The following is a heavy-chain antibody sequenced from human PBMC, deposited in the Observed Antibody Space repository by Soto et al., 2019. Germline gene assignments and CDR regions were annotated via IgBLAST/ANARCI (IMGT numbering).Heavy chain of an antibody. CDR3: ARSRDFDY. CDR2: IFPSGTT. CDR1: GGSLSGATYS. J-gene: IGHJ4*02. Sequence: LSLTCGVSGGSLSGATYSWNWIRQPPGKGLEWIGYIFPSGTTYYNPSLKSRVTISIDVSKNQFSLSLRSLTAADTAVYYCARSRDFDYWSQGTLVTVSS. V-gene: IGHV4-30-2*01.